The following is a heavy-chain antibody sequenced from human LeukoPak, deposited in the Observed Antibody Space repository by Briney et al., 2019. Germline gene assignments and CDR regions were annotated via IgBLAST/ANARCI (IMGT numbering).Heavy chain of an antibody. D-gene: IGHD6-19*01. V-gene: IGHV3-23*01. CDR1: GFTFSSYA. CDR2: ISGSGGST. CDR3: AKQLWWLVPGPLFDY. Sequence: PGGSLRLSCAASGFTFSSYAMSWVRQAPGRGLEWVSAISGSGGSTYYADSVKGRFTISRDDSKNTLYLQMNSLRAEDTAVYYCAKQLWWLVPGPLFDYWGQGTLVTVSS. J-gene: IGHJ4*02.